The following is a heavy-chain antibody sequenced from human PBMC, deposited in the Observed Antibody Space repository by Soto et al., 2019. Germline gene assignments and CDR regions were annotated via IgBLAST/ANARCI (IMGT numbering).Heavy chain of an antibody. Sequence: GASVKVSCKASGYHFTSYYMHWVRQAPGQGLEWMGIINPSGGSTSYAQKFQGRVTMTRDTSTSTVYMELSSLRSEDTAVYYCARGGITGAYYYYYYMDVWGKGTTVTVSS. J-gene: IGHJ6*03. CDR1: GYHFTSYY. CDR2: INPSGGST. CDR3: ARGGITGAYYYYYYMDV. V-gene: IGHV1-46*03. D-gene: IGHD1-20*01.